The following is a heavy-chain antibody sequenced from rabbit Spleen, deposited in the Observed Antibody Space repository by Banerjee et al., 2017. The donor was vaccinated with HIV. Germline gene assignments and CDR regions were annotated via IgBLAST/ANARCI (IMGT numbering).Heavy chain of an antibody. CDR1: GVSFNDKDV. J-gene: IGHJ6*01. V-gene: IGHV1S45*01. Sequence: QEQLVESGGGLVQPEGSLTLTCKASGVSFNDKDVMCWVRQAPGKGLEWIVCIYAGSSGNTYSAIWAKGRFTCSKTSSTTVTLQMTSLTVADTATYFCARDTGSSFSSYGMDLWGQGTLVTVS. D-gene: IGHD8-1*01. CDR2: IYAGSSGNT. CDR3: ARDTGSSFSSYGMDL.